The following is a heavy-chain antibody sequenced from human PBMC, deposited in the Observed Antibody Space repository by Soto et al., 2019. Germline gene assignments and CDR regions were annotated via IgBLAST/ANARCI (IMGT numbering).Heavy chain of an antibody. J-gene: IGHJ4*02. CDR3: AREDSIIIPAVSDF. CDR2: VSKSGYT. D-gene: IGHD2-2*01. CDR1: GFTFNNYG. V-gene: IGHV3-21*01. Sequence: FLRLSCVVSGFTFNNYGVNWVRQAPGQGLEWVSSVSKSGYTYYSDSVKGRFTISRDNAKNSVSLQMNTLRAEDTAVYYCAREDSIIIPAVSDFWGQGTLVTVSS.